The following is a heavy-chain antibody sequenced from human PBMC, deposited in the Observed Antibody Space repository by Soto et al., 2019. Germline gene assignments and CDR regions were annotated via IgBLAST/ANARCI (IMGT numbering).Heavy chain of an antibody. V-gene: IGHV1-46*01. Sequence: KVSCKASGYTFTSYYMHWVRQAPGQGLEWMGIINPSGGSTSYAQKFQGRVTITRDMSTSTAYMELSSLRSEDTAVYYCAADVFLDSSVSIQHWGQGTLVTVSS. CDR3: AADVFLDSSVSIQH. J-gene: IGHJ1*01. CDR2: INPSGGST. CDR1: GYTFTSYY. D-gene: IGHD3-22*01.